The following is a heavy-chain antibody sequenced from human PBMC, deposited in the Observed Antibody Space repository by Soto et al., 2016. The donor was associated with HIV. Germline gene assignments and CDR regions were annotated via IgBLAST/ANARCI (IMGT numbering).Heavy chain of an antibody. Sequence: QVQLQESGPGLLKPSETLSLTCTVSSGSVNSGSYYWSWIRQPPGKGLEWIGYIYYSGSINYNPSLRSRVTISVDTSKNQFSLKLSSVTAADTAVYYCARYTVMHNFDYWGQGTLVTVSS. CDR1: SGSVNSGSYY. V-gene: IGHV4-61*01. D-gene: IGHD4-17*01. CDR3: ARYTVMHNFDY. CDR2: IYYSGSI. J-gene: IGHJ4*02.